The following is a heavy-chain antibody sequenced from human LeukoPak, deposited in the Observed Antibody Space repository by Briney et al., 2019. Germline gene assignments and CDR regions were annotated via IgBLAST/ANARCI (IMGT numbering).Heavy chain of an antibody. J-gene: IGHJ5*02. CDR1: GGSISSGGYY. V-gene: IGHV4-31*03. Sequence: SETLSLTCTVSGGSISSGGYYWSWVRQHPGKGLEWIGYIYYSGSTYYNPSLKSRVTISVDTSKNQFSLKLSSVTAADTAVYYCARVPRYYYDSSGHEQNWFDPWGQGTLVTVSS. D-gene: IGHD3-22*01. CDR2: IYYSGST. CDR3: ARVPRYYYDSSGHEQNWFDP.